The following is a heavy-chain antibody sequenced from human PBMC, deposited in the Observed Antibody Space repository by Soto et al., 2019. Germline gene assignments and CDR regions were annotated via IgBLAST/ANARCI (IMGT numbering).Heavy chain of an antibody. CDR2: IIPIFGTA. Sequence: ASVKVSCKASGGTFSSYAISWVRQAPGQGLEWMGGIIPIFGTANYAQKFQGRVTITADESTSTAYMELSSLRSEDTAVYYCARVSGSFINDAFDIWGQGTMVTVSS. CDR1: GGTFSSYA. D-gene: IGHD1-26*01. CDR3: ARVSGSFINDAFDI. J-gene: IGHJ3*02. V-gene: IGHV1-69*13.